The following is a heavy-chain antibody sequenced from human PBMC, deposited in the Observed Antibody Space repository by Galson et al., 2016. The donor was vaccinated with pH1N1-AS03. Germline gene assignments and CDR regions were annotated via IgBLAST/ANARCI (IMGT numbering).Heavy chain of an antibody. Sequence: SLRLSCAASGFTFSMSYIHWVRQAPGKGLEWVSRISNDGRNVRYADFVKGRFAVSRDNAKNTVFLQMNSLRADDTAVYYCIKEGNRLQSRRSDAFDIWGRGTMVTVSS. CDR2: ISNDGRNV. CDR3: IKEGNRLQSRRSDAFDI. J-gene: IGHJ3*02. V-gene: IGHV3-74*01. CDR1: GFTFSMSY. D-gene: IGHD5-18*01.